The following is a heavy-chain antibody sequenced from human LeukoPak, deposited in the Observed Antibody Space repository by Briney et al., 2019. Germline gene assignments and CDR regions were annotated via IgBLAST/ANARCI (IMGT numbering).Heavy chain of an antibody. V-gene: IGHV1-2*02. Sequence: ASVKVSCKASGYTFTGYYMHWVRQAPGQGLEWMGWINPNSGGTNYAQKFQGRVTMTRDTSISTAYMELSRLRSDDTAVYYCARGYYDILTGYYIDYWGQGTLVTVSS. J-gene: IGHJ4*02. CDR1: GYTFTGYY. CDR2: INPNSGGT. CDR3: ARGYYDILTGYYIDY. D-gene: IGHD3-9*01.